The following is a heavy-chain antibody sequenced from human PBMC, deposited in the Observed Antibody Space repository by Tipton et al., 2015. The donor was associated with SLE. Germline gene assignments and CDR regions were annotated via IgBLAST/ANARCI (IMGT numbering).Heavy chain of an antibody. CDR3: GRVQGDFWSDDALYYMDV. V-gene: IGHV4-34*01. CDR1: GGSITSYY. J-gene: IGHJ6*03. Sequence: TLSLTCTVSGGSITSYYWSWIRQPPGKGLEWIGEINHSGSTNYNPSLKSRITISVDTSQNQFSLRLTSVTAADTAVYFCGRVQGDFWSDDALYYMDVWGNGTTVTVSS. CDR2: INHSGST. D-gene: IGHD3-3*01.